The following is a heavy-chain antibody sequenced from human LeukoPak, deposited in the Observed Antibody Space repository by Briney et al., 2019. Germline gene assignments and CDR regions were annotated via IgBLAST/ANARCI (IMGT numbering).Heavy chain of an antibody. J-gene: IGHJ4*02. CDR1: CGSIYIGSHN. CDR3: AREYRSGYDDKIDY. CDR2: IYASGT. V-gene: IGHV4-61*02. D-gene: IGHD3-22*01. Sequence: KPSQTLSLTCTVSCGSIYIGSHNWNWIRQPAGKGLEWIGRIYASGTNYNPSLKSRVTISVDTSKNQFSLKLSSVTAADTAVYYCAREYRSGYDDKIDYWGQGTLVTVSS.